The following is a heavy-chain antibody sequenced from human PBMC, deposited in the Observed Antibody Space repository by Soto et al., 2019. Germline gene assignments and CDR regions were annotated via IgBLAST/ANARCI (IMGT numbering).Heavy chain of an antibody. CDR2: IDHSGNT. V-gene: IGHV4-34*01. J-gene: IGHJ4*02. D-gene: IGHD3-3*01. CDR3: ARGPLCVTLFGVITDNGFDY. Sequence: SETLSLTCAVYGGSFSYYYWSWIRQSPGKGLEWIGEIDHSGNTNYNPSLESRVTISVDTFKKQISLKLSSVTAADTAVYHCARGPLCVTLFGVITDNGFDYWGQGTPDTVSS. CDR1: GGSFSYYY.